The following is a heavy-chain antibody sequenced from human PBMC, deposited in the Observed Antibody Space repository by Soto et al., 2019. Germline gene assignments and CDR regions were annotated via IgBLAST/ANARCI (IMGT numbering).Heavy chain of an antibody. CDR1: GGSFSGYY. J-gene: IGHJ6*04. D-gene: IGHD2-15*01. Sequence: PSETLSLTCAVYGGSFSGYYWSWIRQPPGKGLEWIGEINHSGSTNYNPSLKSRVTISVDTPKNQFSLKLSSVTAEDTAVYYCAKGSRGSCYSAVDVWGKGTTVTVSS. CDR3: AKGSRGSCYSAVDV. CDR2: INHSGST. V-gene: IGHV4-34*01.